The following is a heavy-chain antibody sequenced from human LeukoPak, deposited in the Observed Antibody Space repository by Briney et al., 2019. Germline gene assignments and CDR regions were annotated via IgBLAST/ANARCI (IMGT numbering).Heavy chain of an antibody. CDR1: GFTFSSYS. CDR2: ISGGSSYI. V-gene: IGHV3-21*01. J-gene: IGHJ6*02. CDR3: AIMDSYGLIRRYYYDMDV. D-gene: IGHD5-18*01. Sequence: PGGSLRLSCAASGFTFSSYSMNWVRQAPGNGLEWVSSISGGSSYIYYADSVKSRFTISRDNAKNSLYLQMNSLRAEDTAVYYCAIMDSYGLIRRYYYDMDVWGQGTTVTVSS.